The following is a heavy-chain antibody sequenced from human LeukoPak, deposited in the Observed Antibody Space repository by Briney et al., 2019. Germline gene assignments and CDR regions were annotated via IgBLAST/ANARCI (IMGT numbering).Heavy chain of an antibody. V-gene: IGHV3-23*01. D-gene: IGHD2-2*01. CDR3: VRDPEGTSPASDFDY. CDR2: ISGSGRET. Sequence: PGGSLRLSCAASGFSFSTYALSWVRQAPGKGLEWVSAISGSGRETYYADSVKGRFAISRDNSKNTLYLQMNSLRAEDTAVYYCVRDPEGTSPASDFDYWGQGTLVTVSS. CDR1: GFSFSTYA. J-gene: IGHJ4*02.